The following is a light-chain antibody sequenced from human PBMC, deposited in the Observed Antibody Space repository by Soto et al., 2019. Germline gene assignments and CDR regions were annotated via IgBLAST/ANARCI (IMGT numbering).Light chain of an antibody. CDR2: GAS. CDR3: QQYGSSGT. V-gene: IGKV3-20*01. CDR1: QSVTSNF. Sequence: EIVLTQSPGTLSLSPGERAILSCRASQSVTSNFLAWYQQKPGQAPRLLISGASRRATGVPDRFSGSGSGPDFTLTISRLEPEDFAVYYCQQYGSSGTFGQGTKVDIK. J-gene: IGKJ1*01.